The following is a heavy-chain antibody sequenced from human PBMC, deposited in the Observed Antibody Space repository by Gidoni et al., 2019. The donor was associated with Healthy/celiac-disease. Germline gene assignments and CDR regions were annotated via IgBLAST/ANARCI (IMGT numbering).Heavy chain of an antibody. CDR2: IWYDGSNK. V-gene: IGHV3-33*01. CDR3: ARGPLGSTSYNWFDP. J-gene: IGHJ5*02. D-gene: IGHD2-2*01. Sequence: QVQLVESGGGVVQPGRSLRLSCAASGFPFSSYGMHWVRPAPGKGLEWVAVIWYDGSNKYYADSVKGRFTISRDNSKNTLYLQMNSLRAEDTAVYYCARGPLGSTSYNWFDPWGQGTLVTVSS. CDR1: GFPFSSYG.